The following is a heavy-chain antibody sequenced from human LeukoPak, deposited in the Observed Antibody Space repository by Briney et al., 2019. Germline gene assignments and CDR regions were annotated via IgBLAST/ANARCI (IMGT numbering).Heavy chain of an antibody. CDR3: TTELGKYYDFWRGEHPATDYYYYGMDV. D-gene: IGHD3-3*01. CDR2: IKSKTDGGTT. Sequence: GGFLRLSCAASGFTFSNAWMSRVRQAPGKGLEWVGRIKSKTDGGTTDYAAPVKGRFTISRDDSKNTLYLQMNSLKTEDTAVYYCTTELGKYYDFWRGEHPATDYYYYGMDVWGQGTTVTVSS. CDR1: GFTFSNAW. V-gene: IGHV3-15*01. J-gene: IGHJ6*02.